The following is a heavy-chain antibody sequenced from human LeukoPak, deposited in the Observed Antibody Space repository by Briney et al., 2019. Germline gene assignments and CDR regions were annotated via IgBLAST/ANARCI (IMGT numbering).Heavy chain of an antibody. D-gene: IGHD2-2*01. CDR1: GGSISSGSYY. CDR2: IYTSGST. Sequence: SQTLSLTCTVSGGSISSGSYYWSWIRQPAGKGLEWIGRIYTSGSTNYNPSLKSRVTISVDTSKNQFYLKLSSVTAADTAVYYCARALVVPAATNWFDPWGQGTLVTVSS. J-gene: IGHJ5*02. CDR3: ARALVVPAATNWFDP. V-gene: IGHV4-61*02.